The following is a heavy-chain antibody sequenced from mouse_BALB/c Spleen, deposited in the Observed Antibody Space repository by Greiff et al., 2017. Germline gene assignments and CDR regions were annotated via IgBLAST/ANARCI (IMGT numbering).Heavy chain of an antibody. CDR3: ARSTMITTWAY. CDR1: GFNIKDYY. J-gene: IGHJ3*01. Sequence: EVQLKESGAELVRPGALVKLSCKASGFNIKDYYMHWVKQRPEQGLEWIGWIDPENGNTIYDPKFQGKASITADTSSNTAYLQLSSLTSEDTAVYYCARSTMITTWAYWGQGTLVTVSA. D-gene: IGHD2-4*01. CDR2: IDPENGNT. V-gene: IGHV14-1*02.